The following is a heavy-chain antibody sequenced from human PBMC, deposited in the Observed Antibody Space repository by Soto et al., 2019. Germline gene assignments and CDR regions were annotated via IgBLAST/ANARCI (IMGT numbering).Heavy chain of an antibody. CDR2: IIPVLGII. CDR3: AGTGKTFDY. V-gene: IGHV1-69*02. CDR1: GGTFSHYT. Sequence: QVQLVQSGAEVKKPGSSVRVSCKASGGTFSHYTITWVRQAPGQGLEWVGRIIPVLGIINSAQNFQGRVTITADNSTNTAYMELSSLRSEDTAVYYCAGTGKTFDYWGQGTLVTVSS. J-gene: IGHJ4*02.